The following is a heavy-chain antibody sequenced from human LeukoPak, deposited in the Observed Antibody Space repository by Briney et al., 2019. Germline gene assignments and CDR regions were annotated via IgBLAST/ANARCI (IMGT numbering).Heavy chain of an antibody. CDR3: ARDRSDLASSWYSGMDV. Sequence: GGSLRLSCAASGFTFSSYWMSWVRQAPGKVLEWVANIKQDGSEKYYVDSVKGRFTISRDNAKNSLYLQMNSLRAEDTAVYYCARDRSDLASSWYSGMDVWGQGTTVTVSS. D-gene: IGHD6-13*01. CDR2: IKQDGSEK. V-gene: IGHV3-7*01. J-gene: IGHJ6*02. CDR1: GFTFSSYW.